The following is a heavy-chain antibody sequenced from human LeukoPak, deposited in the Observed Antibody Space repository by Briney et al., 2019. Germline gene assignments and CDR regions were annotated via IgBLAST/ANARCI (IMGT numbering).Heavy chain of an antibody. D-gene: IGHD5-18*01. CDR1: GYTFNSYG. V-gene: IGHV1-18*01. CDR2: ISAYNGNT. CDR3: ARWAPEYSYKNYFDY. J-gene: IGHJ4*02. Sequence: GASVTVSCKVSGYTFNSYGMSWVRQAPGQGLEWMGWISAYNGNTNYAQKLQGRVTMSTDTSTNTAYMELKSLRSDDTAVYYCARWAPEYSYKNYFDYWGQGTLVTVSS.